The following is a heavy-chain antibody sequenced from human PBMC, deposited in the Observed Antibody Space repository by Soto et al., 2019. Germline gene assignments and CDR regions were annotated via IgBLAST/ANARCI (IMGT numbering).Heavy chain of an antibody. CDR3: ARTPLTRIAAAVMGGWFDP. CDR1: GYSFTSYC. V-gene: IGHV5-10-1*01. J-gene: IGHJ5*02. D-gene: IGHD6-13*01. Sequence: GESLKISCKGSGYSFTSYCISWVRQMPGKGLEWMGRIDPSDSYTNYSPSFQGHVTISADKSISTAYLQWSSLKASDTAMYYCARTPLTRIAAAVMGGWFDPWGQGTLVTVSS. CDR2: IDPSDSYT.